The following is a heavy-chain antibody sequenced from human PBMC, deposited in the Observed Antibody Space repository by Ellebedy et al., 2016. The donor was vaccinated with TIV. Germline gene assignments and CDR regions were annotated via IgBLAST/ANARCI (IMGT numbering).Heavy chain of an antibody. V-gene: IGHV3-33*01. Sequence: GGSLRLSCAASGFTFSSYGMHWVRQAPGKGLEWVAVIWYDGSNKYYADSVKGRLTISRDNSKNTLYLQMNSLRVEDTAVYYCARGYSSGTYWYYFDYWGQGILVTVSS. CDR1: GFTFSSYG. CDR2: IWYDGSNK. CDR3: ARGYSSGTYWYYFDY. D-gene: IGHD6-19*01. J-gene: IGHJ4*02.